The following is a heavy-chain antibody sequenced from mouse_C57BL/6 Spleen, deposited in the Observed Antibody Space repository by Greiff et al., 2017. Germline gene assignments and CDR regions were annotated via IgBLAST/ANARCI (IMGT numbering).Heavy chain of an antibody. CDR3: ARDGYNLSYYYAMDY. CDR1: GYTFTSYW. J-gene: IGHJ4*01. Sequence: QVQLQQPGTELVKPGASVKLSCKASGYTFTSYWMHWVKQRPGQGLEWIGNINPSNGGTNYNEKFKSKATLTVDKSSSTAYMQLSSLTSDDSAVYYCARDGYNLSYYYAMDYWGQGTSVTVSS. CDR2: INPSNGGT. V-gene: IGHV1-53*01. D-gene: IGHD2-3*01.